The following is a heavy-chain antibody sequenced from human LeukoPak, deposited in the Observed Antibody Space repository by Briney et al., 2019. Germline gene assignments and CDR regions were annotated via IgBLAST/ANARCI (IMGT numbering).Heavy chain of an antibody. CDR3: ARVSGYYYDSSGLRYYFDY. Sequence: GGSLRLSCAASGFTVSSNYMSWVRQAPGKGLEWVSSISSSSSYIYYADSVKGRFTISRDNAKNSLYLQMNSLRAEDMAVYYCARVSGYYYDSSGLRYYFDYWGQGTLVTVSS. CDR2: ISSSSSYI. V-gene: IGHV3-21*01. D-gene: IGHD3-22*01. CDR1: GFTVSSNY. J-gene: IGHJ4*02.